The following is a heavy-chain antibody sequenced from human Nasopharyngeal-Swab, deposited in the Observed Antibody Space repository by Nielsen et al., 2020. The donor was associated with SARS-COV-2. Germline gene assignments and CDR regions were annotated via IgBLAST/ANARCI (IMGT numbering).Heavy chain of an antibody. Sequence: SETLSLTCAVYGGSFSGYYWSWIRQPPGKGLEWIGEINHSGSTNYNPSLKSRVTISVDTSKNQFSLKLSSVTAADTAVYYCARGRLRYFDWLPRGGYWFDPWGQGTLVTVS. CDR1: GGSFSGYY. CDR3: ARGRLRYFDWLPRGGYWFDP. D-gene: IGHD3-9*01. CDR2: INHSGST. V-gene: IGHV4-34*01. J-gene: IGHJ5*02.